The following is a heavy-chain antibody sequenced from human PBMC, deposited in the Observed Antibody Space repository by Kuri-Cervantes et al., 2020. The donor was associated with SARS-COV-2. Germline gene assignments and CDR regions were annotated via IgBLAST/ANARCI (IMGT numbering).Heavy chain of an antibody. Sequence: GSLKISCAVSGGSISSSNWWSWVRQPPGKGLEWIGEIYHSGSTNYNPSLKSRVTISVDKSKNQFSLKLSSVTAADTAVYYCARVGCSSTSCYSYYYYGMDVWGQGTTVTVSS. CDR3: ARVGCSSTSCYSYYYYGMDV. D-gene: IGHD2-2*01. V-gene: IGHV4-4*02. J-gene: IGHJ6*02. CDR1: GGSISSSNW. CDR2: IYHSGST.